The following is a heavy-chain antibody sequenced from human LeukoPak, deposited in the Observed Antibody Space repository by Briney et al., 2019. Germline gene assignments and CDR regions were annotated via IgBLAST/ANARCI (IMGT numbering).Heavy chain of an antibody. D-gene: IGHD3-3*01. CDR3: ARPSYDFWSGYSL. CDR1: GFTFSSYW. V-gene: IGHV3-7*01. Sequence: GGSLRLSCAASGFTFSSYWMSWVRQAPGKGLEWVANIKQDGSEKYYVDSVKGRFTISRDNAKNSLYLQMNSLRAEDTAVYYCARPSYDFWSGYSLWGQGTLVTVSS. J-gene: IGHJ4*02. CDR2: IKQDGSEK.